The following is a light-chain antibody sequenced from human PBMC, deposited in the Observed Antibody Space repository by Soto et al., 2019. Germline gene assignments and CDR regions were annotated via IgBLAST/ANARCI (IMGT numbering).Light chain of an antibody. CDR3: QSYDSSLSGVV. J-gene: IGLJ1*01. Sequence: QSVLTQPPSVSGAPGQRVTISCTGSSSNIGAGYDVHWYQQLPGTAPKLLIYGNSNRPSGVPDRFSGSKSGTSASLAITGIQAEDEADYYGQSYDSSLSGVVFGTGTTVTVL. CDR2: GNS. CDR1: SSNIGAGYD. V-gene: IGLV1-40*01.